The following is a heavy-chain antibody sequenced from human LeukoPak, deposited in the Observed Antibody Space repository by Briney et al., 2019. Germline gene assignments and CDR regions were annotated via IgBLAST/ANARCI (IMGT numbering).Heavy chain of an antibody. CDR1: GGSISSYY. D-gene: IGHD3-10*01. Sequence: SETLSLTCTVSGGSISSYYWSWIRQPPGKGLEWIGYIYYSGSTNYNPSLKSRVTISVDTSKNQFSLKLSSVTAADTAVYYCARDLGSTNYYYYMDVWGKGTTVTVSS. V-gene: IGHV4-59*01. CDR2: IYYSGST. CDR3: ARDLGSTNYYYYMDV. J-gene: IGHJ6*03.